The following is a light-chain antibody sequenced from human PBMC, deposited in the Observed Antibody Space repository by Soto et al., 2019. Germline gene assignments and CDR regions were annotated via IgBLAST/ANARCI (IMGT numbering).Light chain of an antibody. V-gene: IGLV2-8*01. CDR3: TSYVGNDIWV. CDR2: EDT. Sequence: QSALTQPPSASGSPGQSVTISCTGTSSDVCAYKYVSWYQQYPGKAPKLMIYEDTKRPSGVPDRFSGSNFVNTASLTVSGLQAEDEADYYCTSYVGNDIWVFGGGTKVTVL. CDR1: SSDVCAYKY. J-gene: IGLJ3*02.